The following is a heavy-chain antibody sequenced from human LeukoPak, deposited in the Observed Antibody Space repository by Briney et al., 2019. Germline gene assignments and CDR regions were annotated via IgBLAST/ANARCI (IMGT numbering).Heavy chain of an antibody. Sequence: PGRSLRLSCAASGFTFSSYGMHWVRQAPGKGLEWVSYISSSGSTIYYADSVKGRFTISRDNAKNSLYLQMNSLRAEDTAVYYCARDRDYSSSCPDYWGQGTLVTVSS. CDR3: ARDRDYSSSCPDY. J-gene: IGHJ4*02. V-gene: IGHV3-48*04. CDR1: GFTFSSYG. D-gene: IGHD6-13*01. CDR2: ISSSGSTI.